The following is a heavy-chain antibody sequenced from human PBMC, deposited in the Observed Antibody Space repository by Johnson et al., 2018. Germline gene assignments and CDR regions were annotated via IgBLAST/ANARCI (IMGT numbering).Heavy chain of an antibody. CDR3: AKDRYSSGREYFQH. J-gene: IGHJ1*01. CDR1: GFTFSSYA. CDR2: ISYDGSNK. V-gene: IGHV3-30*18. Sequence: QVQLVESGGGVVQPGRSLRLSCAASGFTFSSYAMHWVRQAPGKGLEWVAVISYDGSNKYYADSVKGRFTISRDNSKNTLYLQRNSLRAEDTADYYCAKDRYSSGREYFQHGGHGSLVTVSS. D-gene: IGHD6-19*01.